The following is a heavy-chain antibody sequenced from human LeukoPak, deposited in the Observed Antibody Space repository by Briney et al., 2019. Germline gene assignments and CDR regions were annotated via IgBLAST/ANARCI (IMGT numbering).Heavy chain of an antibody. CDR1: GGSISSSSYY. CDR2: IYYSGST. D-gene: IGHD5-12*01. CDR3: ARVDIVATILADY. Sequence: SETLSLTCTVSGGSISSSSYYWGWIRQPPGKGLEWIGSIYYSGSTYYNPSLKSRVTISVDTSKNQFSLKLSSVTAADTAVYYCARVDIVATILADYWGQGTLVTVSS. J-gene: IGHJ4*02. V-gene: IGHV4-39*01.